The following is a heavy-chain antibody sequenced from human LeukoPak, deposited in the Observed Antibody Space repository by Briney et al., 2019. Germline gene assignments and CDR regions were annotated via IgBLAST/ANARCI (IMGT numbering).Heavy chain of an antibody. D-gene: IGHD2-15*01. CDR1: GGSISSSSYY. CDR2: IYYSGST. Sequence: TSETLSLTCAVSGGSISSSSYYGGWIRQPPGKGLEWIGSIYYSGSTYYNPSLKRRVTIYVDTSNNQFSLKLSPLIAAHTAVYYCARLWSTYCSCGSCPHQPNYWGQGTLVTVSP. CDR3: ARLWSTYCSCGSCPHQPNY. V-gene: IGHV4-39*01. J-gene: IGHJ4*02.